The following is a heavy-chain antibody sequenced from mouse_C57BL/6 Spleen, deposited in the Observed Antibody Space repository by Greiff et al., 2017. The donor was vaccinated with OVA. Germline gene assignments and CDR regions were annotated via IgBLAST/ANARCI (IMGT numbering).Heavy chain of an antibody. J-gene: IGHJ1*03. Sequence: VQRVESGPGLVQPSQSLSITCTVSGFSLTSYGVHWVRQSPGKGLEWLGVIWRGGSTDYNAAFMSRLSITKDNSKSQVFFKMNSLQADDTAIYYCAKNLGGYWYFDVWGTGTTVTVSS. CDR2: IWRGGST. CDR3: AKNLGGYWYFDV. V-gene: IGHV2-5*01. CDR1: GFSLTSYG. D-gene: IGHD4-1*01.